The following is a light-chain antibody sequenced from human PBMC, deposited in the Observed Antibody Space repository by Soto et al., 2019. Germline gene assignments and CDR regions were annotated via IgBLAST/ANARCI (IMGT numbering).Light chain of an antibody. Sequence: QSVLTQPPSVSGAPGQRVTISCTGSFSNIGAGYDVHWYQQLPGTAPKLLIYGNSNRPSGVPDRFSGSKSGTSASLAITGLQAEDEADYYCQSYDSSLSGVGFGGGTKVTVL. CDR2: GNS. J-gene: IGLJ2*01. V-gene: IGLV1-40*01. CDR1: FSNIGAGYD. CDR3: QSYDSSLSGVG.